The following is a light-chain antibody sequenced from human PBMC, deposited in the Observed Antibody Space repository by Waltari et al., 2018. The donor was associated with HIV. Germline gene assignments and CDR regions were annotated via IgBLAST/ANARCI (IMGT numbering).Light chain of an antibody. J-gene: IGLJ1*01. Sequence: SSELTQDPVLSVALGQTIKITCQGDSLRSFFPNWYQQSPGQAPCLVVYGANRRPSGIPYRFAASNSGNTSSLIISDSQAVDEADYYCHSRDTDGDHYVFGGGTRVIV. CDR3: HSRDTDGDHYV. CDR2: GAN. V-gene: IGLV3-19*01. CDR1: SLRSFF.